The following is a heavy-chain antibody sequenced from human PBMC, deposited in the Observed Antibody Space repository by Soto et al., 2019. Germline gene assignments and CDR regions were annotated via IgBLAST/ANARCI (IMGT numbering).Heavy chain of an antibody. J-gene: IGHJ4*02. CDR1: GYNFAGYW. Sequence: GESLKISCKGSGYNFAGYWIAWVRQMPGKGLELMGIIYPSDSDTRYRPSFQGQVTISADKSISSAYLQWSSLRASDTAMYYCARGGMSTRTFDYWGQGTPVTVSS. CDR2: IYPSDSDT. V-gene: IGHV5-51*01. CDR3: ARGGMSTRTFDY. D-gene: IGHD1-1*01.